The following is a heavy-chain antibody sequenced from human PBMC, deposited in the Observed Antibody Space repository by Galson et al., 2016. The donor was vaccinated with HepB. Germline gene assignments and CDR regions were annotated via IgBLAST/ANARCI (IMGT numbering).Heavy chain of an antibody. V-gene: IGHV4-30-2*01. CDR2: FYHPGST. CDR1: GVSISSDGFS. CDR3: ARGRDLELINGMDV. Sequence: LSLTCAVSGVSISSDGFSWSWIRQAPGKGREWIGYFYHPGSTFYNPSLKSRVTISVDRSKNQFSLRLSSATASDTAVYYRARGRDLELINGMDVWGQGTTVTVSS. D-gene: IGHD1-1*01. J-gene: IGHJ6*02.